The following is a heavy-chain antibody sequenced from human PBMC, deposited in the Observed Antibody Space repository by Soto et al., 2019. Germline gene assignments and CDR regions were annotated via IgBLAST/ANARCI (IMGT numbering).Heavy chain of an antibody. CDR2: IYYSGST. J-gene: IGHJ4*02. Sequence: QVQLQESGPGLVKPSETLSLTCTVSGGSISTYYWSWIRQPPGKGLEWVGYIYYSGSTNYNPSLKSRVTIAVDTSNNQFSLKLSSMTAADTAVYYCARGRPWELYDYWGQGTLVTVSS. V-gene: IGHV4-59*12. D-gene: IGHD1-7*01. CDR3: ARGRPWELYDY. CDR1: GGSISTYY.